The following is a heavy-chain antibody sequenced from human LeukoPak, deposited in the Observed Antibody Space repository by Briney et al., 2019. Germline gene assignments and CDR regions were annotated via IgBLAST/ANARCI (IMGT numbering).Heavy chain of an antibody. Sequence: PSETLSLTCTVSGYSISSGYYWGWIRQPPGKGLEWIGSIYHSGSTYYNPSLKSLVTISVDTSKNQFSLKLSSVTAADTAVYYCATAHCSGGSCYPLYYYYMDVWGKGTTVTVSS. CDR2: IYHSGST. CDR1: GYSISSGYY. V-gene: IGHV4-38-2*02. J-gene: IGHJ6*03. D-gene: IGHD2-15*01. CDR3: ATAHCSGGSCYPLYYYYMDV.